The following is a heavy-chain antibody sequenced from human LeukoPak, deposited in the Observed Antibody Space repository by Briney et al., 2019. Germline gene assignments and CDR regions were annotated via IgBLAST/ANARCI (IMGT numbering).Heavy chain of an antibody. CDR2: INHNGNVN. CDR1: GFTFSSYW. V-gene: IGHV3-7*03. Sequence: PGGSLRLSCAASGFTFSSYWMNWARQAPGKGLEWVASINHNGNVNYYVDSVKGRFTISRDNAKNSLYLQMSNLRAEDTAVYYCARAGLLWFGESLYGMDVWGQGTTVTVSS. CDR3: ARAGLLWFGESLYGMDV. D-gene: IGHD3-10*01. J-gene: IGHJ6*02.